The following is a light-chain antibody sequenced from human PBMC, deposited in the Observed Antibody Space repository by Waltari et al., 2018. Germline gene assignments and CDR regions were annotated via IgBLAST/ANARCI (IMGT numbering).Light chain of an antibody. V-gene: IGKV3-11*01. CDR2: DAS. Sequence: ELVLTQSPATLSLSPGERATPPCRASQSVSSYLAWYQQKPGQAPRLLIYDASNRATGIPARFSGSGSGTDFTLTISSLEPEDFAVYYCQQRSNWPPSWTFGQGTKVEIK. CDR3: QQRSNWPPSWT. CDR1: QSVSSY. J-gene: IGKJ1*01.